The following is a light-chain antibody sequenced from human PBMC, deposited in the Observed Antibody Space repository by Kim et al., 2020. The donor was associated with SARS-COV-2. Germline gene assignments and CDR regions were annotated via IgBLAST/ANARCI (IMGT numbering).Light chain of an antibody. V-gene: IGKV3-15*01. CDR3: QQYNNWPRT. CDR2: GAS. CDR1: QSVSSN. J-gene: IGKJ1*01. Sequence: DIVMTQSPATLSVSPGERATLSCRASQSVSSNLAWYQQNPGQAPRLLIYGASTRATGIPARFSGSGSGTEFTLTISSLQSEDFAVYYCQQYNNWPRTFGQGTKVDIK.